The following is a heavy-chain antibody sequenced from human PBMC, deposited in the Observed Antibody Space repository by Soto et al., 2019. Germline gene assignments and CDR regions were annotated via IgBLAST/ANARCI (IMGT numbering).Heavy chain of an antibody. J-gene: IGHJ5*02. Sequence: SETLSLTCAVYGGSFSDYYWSWIRQPPGKGLEWIGEINHSGSTNYNPSLKSRVTISVDTSKNQFSLKLSSVTAADTALYYCARCSLVVVPAPGFDPWGRGTLVTVSS. V-gene: IGHV4-34*01. CDR1: GGSFSDYY. CDR3: ARCSLVVVPAPGFDP. D-gene: IGHD2-2*01. CDR2: INHSGST.